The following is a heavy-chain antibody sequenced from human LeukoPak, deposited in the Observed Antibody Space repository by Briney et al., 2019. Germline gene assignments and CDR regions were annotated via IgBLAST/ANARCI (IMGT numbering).Heavy chain of an antibody. D-gene: IGHD2-2*01. CDR3: ARGDIVVVPAANNYSGMDV. J-gene: IGHJ6*02. V-gene: IGHV3-21*01. CDR1: GFTFSSYS. Sequence: GGSLRLSCAASGFTFSSYSMNWVRQAPGKGLEWVSSISSSSGYIYYADSVKGRFTISRDNAKNSLYLQMNSLRAEDTAVYYCARGDIVVVPAANNYSGMDVWGQGTTVTVSS. CDR2: ISSSSGYI.